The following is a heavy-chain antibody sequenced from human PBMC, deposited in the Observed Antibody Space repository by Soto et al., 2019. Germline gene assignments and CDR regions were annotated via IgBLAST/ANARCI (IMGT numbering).Heavy chain of an antibody. J-gene: IGHJ6*02. Sequence: QVQVVESGGGVVQPGRSLRLSCAASGFTFSSFGMHWVRQAPGKGLEWVSLIWYDGSKKSYGDSVKGRFTISRDNSRNTVNLQMNSLRADDTAVYYCARDASYYSLGRGYYPSRNSMYVWGQGTRVTVS. D-gene: IGHD3-3*01. CDR3: ARDASYYSLGRGYYPSRNSMYV. CDR2: IWYDGSKK. V-gene: IGHV3-33*01. CDR1: GFTFSSFG.